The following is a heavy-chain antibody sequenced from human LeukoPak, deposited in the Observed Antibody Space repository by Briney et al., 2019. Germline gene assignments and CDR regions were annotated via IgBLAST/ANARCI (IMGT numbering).Heavy chain of an antibody. CDR1: Y. CDR2: IYHSGST. CDR3: ARVVVPAAIFDY. J-gene: IGHJ4*02. V-gene: IGHV4-30-2*01. D-gene: IGHD2-2*02. Sequence: YMNWVRQAPWKGLEWIGYIYHSGSTYYNPSLKSRVTISVDRSKNQFSLKLSSVTAADTAVYYCARVVVPAAIFDYWGQGTLVTVSS.